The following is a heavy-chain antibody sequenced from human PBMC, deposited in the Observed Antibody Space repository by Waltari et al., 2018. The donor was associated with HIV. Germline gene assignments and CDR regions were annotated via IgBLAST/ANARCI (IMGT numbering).Heavy chain of an antibody. CDR2: ITSDGSST. D-gene: IGHD3-10*01. CDR1: GFTFSSYW. CDR3: ARESEGYYASGTGNWFDP. Sequence: EVQLVESGGGLVQPGGSLRLSCAASGFTFSSYWMHWVCQAPGKGLVWVSRITSDGSSTSYADSVKGRFTISRDNAKNTLYLQMNSLRAEDTAVYYCARESEGYYASGTGNWFDPWGQGTLVTVSS. V-gene: IGHV3-74*01. J-gene: IGHJ5*02.